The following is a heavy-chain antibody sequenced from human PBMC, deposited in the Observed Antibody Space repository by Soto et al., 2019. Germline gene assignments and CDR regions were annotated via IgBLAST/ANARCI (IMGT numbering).Heavy chain of an antibody. V-gene: IGHV1-69*12. CDR2: IIPIFTTT. Sequence: QVQLVQSGAEVKKPGSSVEVSCKASGGTFSNHAINWVRQAPGQGLEWMGRIIPIFTTTDYAQRFQGRVTITADXSXIXXYMELSSLKHDDTAVYYCAREVAADGTFREDVFDIWGQGTMVTVSS. J-gene: IGHJ3*02. CDR3: AREVAADGTFREDVFDI. CDR1: GGTFSNHA. D-gene: IGHD6-13*01.